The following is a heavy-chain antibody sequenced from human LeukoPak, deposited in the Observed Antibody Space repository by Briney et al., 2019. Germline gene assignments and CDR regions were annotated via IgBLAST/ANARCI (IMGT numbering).Heavy chain of an antibody. CDR2: IYYSGCT. CDR3: AREGGATFDY. Sequence: SETLSLTCSVSGGTVNSGRYYWSSIRQPPGKGLWCNGYIYYSGCTHYNPSLNSRVTISVDTSNNQYSLMLSSVTAADTAVYYCAREGGATFDYWGQGTLVTVSS. V-gene: IGHV4-61*01. D-gene: IGHD3-16*01. CDR1: GGTVNSGRYY. J-gene: IGHJ4*02.